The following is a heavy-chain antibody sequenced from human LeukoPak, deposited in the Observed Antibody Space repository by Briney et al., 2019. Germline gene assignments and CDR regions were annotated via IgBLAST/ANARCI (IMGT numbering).Heavy chain of an antibody. Sequence: GGSLRLSCAASGFTFSSYSMNWVRQAPGKGLEWVSYISSSSSTIYYADSVKGRFTISRDNAKNSLYLQMNSLRAEDTAVYYCARDRDSGSYGPWGQGTLVTVSS. CDR2: ISSSSSTI. CDR3: ARDRDSGSYGP. J-gene: IGHJ5*02. D-gene: IGHD1-26*01. CDR1: GFTFSSYS. V-gene: IGHV3-48*04.